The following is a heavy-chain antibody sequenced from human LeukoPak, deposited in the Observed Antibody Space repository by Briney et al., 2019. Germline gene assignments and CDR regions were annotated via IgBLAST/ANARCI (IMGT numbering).Heavy chain of an antibody. Sequence: PGGSLRLSCAASGFTFSSNYMSWVRQAPGKGLEWVSVIYSGGSTYYSDSVKGRFTISRDNSKNTLYLQMNSLRAEDTAVYYCARGGSGSYYNLDYWGQGTLVTVSS. CDR1: GFTFSSNY. D-gene: IGHD3-10*01. CDR3: ARGGSGSYYNLDY. V-gene: IGHV3-53*01. J-gene: IGHJ4*02. CDR2: IYSGGST.